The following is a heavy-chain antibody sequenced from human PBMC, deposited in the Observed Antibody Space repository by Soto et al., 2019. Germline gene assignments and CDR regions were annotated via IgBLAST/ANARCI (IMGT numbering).Heavy chain of an antibody. Sequence: PGVSLRLSCAASGFTFSSYSMNWVRQAPGKGLEWVSSISSSSSYIYYADSVKGRFTISRDNAKNSLYLQMNSLRAEDTAVYYCARFPGDSSGYYYSFLDYWGQGTLVTVSS. V-gene: IGHV3-21*01. J-gene: IGHJ4*02. CDR3: ARFPGDSSGYYYSFLDY. CDR2: ISSSSSYI. CDR1: GFTFSSYS. D-gene: IGHD3-22*01.